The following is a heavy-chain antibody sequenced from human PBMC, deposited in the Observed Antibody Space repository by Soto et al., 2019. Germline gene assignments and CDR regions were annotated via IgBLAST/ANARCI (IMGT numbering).Heavy chain of an antibody. CDR1: GFTFSSYW. J-gene: IGHJ3*02. Sequence: PGGSLRLSCAASGFTFSSYWMSWVRQAPGKGLEWVAVIWYDGSNKYYADSVKGRFTISRDNSKNTLYLQMNSLRAEDTAVYYCARVLKSKYYYDSSGYNAFDIWGQGTMVTVSS. CDR3: ARVLKSKYYYDSSGYNAFDI. D-gene: IGHD3-22*01. CDR2: IWYDGSNK. V-gene: IGHV3-33*08.